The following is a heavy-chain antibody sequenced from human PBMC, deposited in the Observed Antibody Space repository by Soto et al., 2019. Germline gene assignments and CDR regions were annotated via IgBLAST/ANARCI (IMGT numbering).Heavy chain of an antibody. CDR1: DGSFRGYY. CDR2: INLSGGT. V-gene: IGHV4-34*02. D-gene: IGHD3-3*02. CDR3: ARDRQYNHFWGSYEKQGPYGMEV. Sequence: QGQLQQWGAGLLKPSETLSLACAVYDGSFRGYYWTWIRQAPGRGLEWIGEINLSGGTNYTSARTSRATTSIHTSRPQFSLIQYSAPGVATAVYYCARDRQYNHFWGSYEKQGPYGMEVWGQATTVTVSS. J-gene: IGHJ6*02.